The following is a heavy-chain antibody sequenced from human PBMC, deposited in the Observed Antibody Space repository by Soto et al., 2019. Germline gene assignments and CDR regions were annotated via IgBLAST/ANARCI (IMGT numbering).Heavy chain of an antibody. CDR2: ISGSGTS. J-gene: IGHJ6*02. CDR1: GXTFSSYP. Sequence: GSLRLSCAASGXTFSSYPMVWVRQAPGKGLESISSISGSGTSYYAESVKCRFTISRDNSENTLYLQMNSLRAEETAVYYCAKVITTDISYWYGMDVWGQGTTGTVSS. D-gene: IGHD1-26*01. V-gene: IGHV3-23*01. CDR3: AKVITTDISYWYGMDV.